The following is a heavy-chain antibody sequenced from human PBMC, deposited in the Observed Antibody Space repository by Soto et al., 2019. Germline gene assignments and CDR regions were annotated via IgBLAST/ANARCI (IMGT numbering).Heavy chain of an antibody. D-gene: IGHD2-2*01. Sequence: EVQLVESGGGLVQPGGSLRLSCAASGFTFSGYWMSWVRQAPGKGLEWVANIKQDGSEKYYVDSVKGRFTISRDNAKNSLSLLMNSLRAEDTAVYYCAKNNRDCSSTNCFVFDYWGQGTLVTVSS. J-gene: IGHJ4*02. CDR2: IKQDGSEK. CDR3: AKNNRDCSSTNCFVFDY. V-gene: IGHV3-7*01. CDR1: GFTFSGYW.